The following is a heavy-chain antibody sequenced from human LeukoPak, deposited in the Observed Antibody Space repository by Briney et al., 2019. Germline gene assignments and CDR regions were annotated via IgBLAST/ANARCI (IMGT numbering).Heavy chain of an antibody. D-gene: IGHD3-3*01. CDR3: ARGPPARPGIFGRGRGTWYFDY. CDR1: GGSISSSSYY. Sequence: SETLSLTCTVSGGSISSSSYYWGWIRQPPGKGLEWIGSIYYSGSTYYNPSLKSRVTISVDTSKNQFSLKLSSVTAADTAVYYCARGPPARPGIFGRGRGTWYFDYWGQGTLVTVSS. J-gene: IGHJ4*02. V-gene: IGHV4-39*07. CDR2: IYYSGST.